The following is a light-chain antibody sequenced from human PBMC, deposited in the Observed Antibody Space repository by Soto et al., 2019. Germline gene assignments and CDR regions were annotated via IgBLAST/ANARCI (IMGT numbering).Light chain of an antibody. CDR1: QSISSN. V-gene: IGKV3-15*01. CDR3: HQYNNWLALT. CDR2: DAS. Sequence: EIVMTQSPATLSVSPGESATLSCRASQSISSNLAWYQQKPGQAPRLLIYDASTRATGIPVRFRGSGSGTEFTLTISSLQSEDSAVYYCHQYNNWLALTFGGGTKVDIK. J-gene: IGKJ4*01.